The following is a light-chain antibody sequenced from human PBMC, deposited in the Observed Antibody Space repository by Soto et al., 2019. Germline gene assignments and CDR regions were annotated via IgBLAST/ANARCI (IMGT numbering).Light chain of an antibody. CDR1: QSVLFSSNNKNY. V-gene: IGKV4-1*01. Sequence: DIVMTQSPDSLAVSLGERATINCKSSQSVLFSSNNKNYLAWYQQKPGQPPKLLISWASTRESGVPDRFSGSGYGTDFTLTISSLQAEDVAVYHCQQYYSTPSPTFGGGTKVEIK. J-gene: IGKJ4*01. CDR3: QQYYSTPSPT. CDR2: WAS.